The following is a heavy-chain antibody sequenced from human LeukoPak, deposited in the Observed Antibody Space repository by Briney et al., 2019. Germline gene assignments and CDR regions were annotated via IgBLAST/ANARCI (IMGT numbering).Heavy chain of an antibody. CDR2: IYSDGSST. CDR3: AKDADSSSWYGREDY. V-gene: IGHV3-74*01. CDR1: GFTFSSYW. Sequence: GGSLRLSCAASGFTFSSYWMHWVRQAPGKGLVWVSRIYSDGSSTNYADSVKGRFTISRDNSKNTLYLQMNSLRAEDTAVYYCAKDADSSSWYGREDYWGQGTLVTVSS. J-gene: IGHJ4*02. D-gene: IGHD6-13*01.